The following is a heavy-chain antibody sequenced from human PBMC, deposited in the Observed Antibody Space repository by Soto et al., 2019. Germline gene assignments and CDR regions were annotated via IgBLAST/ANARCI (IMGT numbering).Heavy chain of an antibody. CDR2: ISWNSGSI. D-gene: IGHD1-1*01. J-gene: IGHJ4*02. V-gene: IGHV3-9*01. CDR1: GFTFDDYA. Sequence: EVQLVESGGGLVQPGRSLRLSCAASGFTFDDYAMHWVRQAPGKGLEWVSGISWNSGSIGYADSVKGRFTISRDNAKNSLYLQMNSLRAEDTALYYCAKDNSLEPATGIDYWGQGTLVTVSS. CDR3: AKDNSLEPATGIDY.